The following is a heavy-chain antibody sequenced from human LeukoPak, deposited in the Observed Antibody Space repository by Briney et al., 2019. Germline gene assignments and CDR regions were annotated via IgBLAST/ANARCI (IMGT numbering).Heavy chain of an antibody. V-gene: IGHV3-30*02. D-gene: IGHD6-13*01. Sequence: GGSLRLSCAASGFTFSSYAMHWVRQAPGKGLEWVAFIRYDGINKYYADSVKGRFTISRDNSKNTLYLQMNSLRAEDTAVYYCGKDLMSSSWYADYWGQGNPGHRLL. CDR3: GKDLMSSSWYADY. CDR2: IRYDGINK. CDR1: GFTFSSYA. J-gene: IGHJ4*02.